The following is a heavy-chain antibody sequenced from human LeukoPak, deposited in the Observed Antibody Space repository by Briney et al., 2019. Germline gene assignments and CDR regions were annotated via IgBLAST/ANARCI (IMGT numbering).Heavy chain of an antibody. CDR1: GGSIGGYY. J-gene: IGHJ4*02. CDR2: IYTTGRT. D-gene: IGHD2-8*01. V-gene: IGHV4-4*09. Sequence: SETLSLTRTVSGGSIGGYYWSWIRQPPGKGLEWIGSIYTTGRTNYNPSLKSRVTISVDTSKNQFSPKLNSVTAADTAVYYCARDLRELMGGDYYFYYSGKGTLVTVSS. CDR3: ARDLRELMGGDYYFYY.